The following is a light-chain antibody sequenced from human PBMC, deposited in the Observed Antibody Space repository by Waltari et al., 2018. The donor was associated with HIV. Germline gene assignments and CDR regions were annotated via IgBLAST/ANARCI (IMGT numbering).Light chain of an antibody. CDR3: GSYSTRTTHWV. CDR1: TSDVSDDKY. J-gene: IGLJ3*02. CDR2: EVS. Sequence: TGPTSDVSDDKYVSWYRQYPGKAPELMLYEVSNRPSGVSNRFSGSKSGNTASLTISELQAEDEADYYCGSYSTRTTHWVFGGGTKLTVL. V-gene: IGLV2-14*01.